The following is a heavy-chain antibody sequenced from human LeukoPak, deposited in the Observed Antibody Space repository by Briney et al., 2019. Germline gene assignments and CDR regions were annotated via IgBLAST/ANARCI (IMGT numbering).Heavy chain of an antibody. J-gene: IGHJ6*02. D-gene: IGHD5-12*01. V-gene: IGHV3-30*18. CDR3: AKAARTKRYSGYDLPYYYGMDV. CDR2: ISYDGSNK. Sequence: GGSLRLSCAASGFTFSSYGMHWVRQAPGKGLEWVAVISYDGSNKYYADSVKGRFTISRDNSKNTLYLQMNSLRAEDTAVYYRAKAARTKRYSGYDLPYYYGMDVWGQGTTVTVSS. CDR1: GFTFSSYG.